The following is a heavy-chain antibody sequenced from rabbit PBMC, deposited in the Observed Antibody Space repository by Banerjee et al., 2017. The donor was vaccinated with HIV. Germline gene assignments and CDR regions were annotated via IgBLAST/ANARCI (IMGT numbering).Heavy chain of an antibody. J-gene: IGHJ4*01. CDR3: ARDLAGVTGWNFNL. D-gene: IGHD4-1*01. CDR1: GFSFSNKYV. CDR2: IYAGGSDKT. Sequence: EESGGDLVKPEGSLTLTCTASGFSFSNKYVISWVRQAPGKGLEWIACIYAGGSDKTAYASWAKGRFTISKASSTTVTLQMTSRTAADTATYFCARDLAGVTGWNFNLGGQGTLVTVS. V-gene: IGHV1S45*01.